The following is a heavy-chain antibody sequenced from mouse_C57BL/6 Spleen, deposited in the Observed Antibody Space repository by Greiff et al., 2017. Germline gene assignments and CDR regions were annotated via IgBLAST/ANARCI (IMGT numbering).Heavy chain of an antibody. CDR2: IDPETGGT. V-gene: IGHV1-15*01. J-gene: IGHJ4*01. D-gene: IGHD2-1*01. CDR3: TSGGNYSYYYAMDC. CDR1: GYTFTDYE. Sequence: VQGVESGAELVRPGASVTLSCKASGYTFTDYEMHWVKQTPVHGLEWIGAIDPETGGTAYNQKFKGKAILTADKSSSTAYMELRSLTSEDSAVYYCTSGGNYSYYYAMDCWGQGTSVTVSS.